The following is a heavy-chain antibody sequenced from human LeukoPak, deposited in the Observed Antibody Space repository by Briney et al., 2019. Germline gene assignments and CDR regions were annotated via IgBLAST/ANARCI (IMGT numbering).Heavy chain of an antibody. CDR3: ARESVKAFDY. Sequence: GGSLRLSCAVSGFTFSSYWMHWVRQAPGQGLVWVSRINTDGSSTNYADSVRGRFTISRDNAKNTLYLQMNGLRAEDTAVYYCARESVKAFDYWGQGTLVTVSS. CDR1: GFTFSSYW. CDR2: INTDGSST. J-gene: IGHJ4*02. V-gene: IGHV3-74*01.